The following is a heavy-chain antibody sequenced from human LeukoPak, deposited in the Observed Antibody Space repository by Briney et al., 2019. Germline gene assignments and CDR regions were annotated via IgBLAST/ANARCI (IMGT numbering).Heavy chain of an antibody. D-gene: IGHD1-26*01. CDR1: GYTLTELS. J-gene: IGHJ4*02. CDR3: ATVGPHNEWELTD. Sequence: ASVKVFCKVSGYTLTELSMHWVRQAPGKGLEWMGGFDPEDGETIYAQKFQGRVTMTEDTSTDTAYMELSSLRSEDTAVYYCATVGPHNEWELTDWGQGTLVTVSS. V-gene: IGHV1-24*01. CDR2: FDPEDGET.